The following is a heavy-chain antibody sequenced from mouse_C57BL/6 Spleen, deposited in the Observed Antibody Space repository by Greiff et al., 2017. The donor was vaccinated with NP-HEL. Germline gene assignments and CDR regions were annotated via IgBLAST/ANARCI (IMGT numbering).Heavy chain of an antibody. V-gene: IGHV1-15*01. D-gene: IGHD1-1*01. J-gene: IGHJ2*01. Sequence: VKLMESGAELVRPGASVTLSCKASGYTFTDYEMHWVKQTPVHGLEWIGAIDPETGGTAYNQKFKGKAILTADKSSSTAYMELRSLTSEDSAVYYCTRGGTTVVATFDYWGQGTTLTVSS. CDR2: IDPETGGT. CDR3: TRGGTTVVATFDY. CDR1: GYTFTDYE.